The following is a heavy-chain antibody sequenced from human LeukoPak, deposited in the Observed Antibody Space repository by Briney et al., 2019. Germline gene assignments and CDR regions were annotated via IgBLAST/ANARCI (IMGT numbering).Heavy chain of an antibody. CDR3: ARAPTVLVGYCSSSSCQADY. D-gene: IGHD2-2*01. CDR2: IYPSSTYI. Sequence: GGSLRLSCAASGFAFRSYSMNWVRQAPGKGLEWVSAIYPSSTYIYYADSVKGRFTISRDNAENSLYLQMNSLRAGDTAVYYCARAPTVLVGYCSSSSCQADYWGQGTLVTVSS. V-gene: IGHV3-21*01. J-gene: IGHJ4*02. CDR1: GFAFRSYS.